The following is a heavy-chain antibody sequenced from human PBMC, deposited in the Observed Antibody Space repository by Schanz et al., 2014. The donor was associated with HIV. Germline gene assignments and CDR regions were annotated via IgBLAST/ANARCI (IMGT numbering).Heavy chain of an antibody. CDR2: INGDETEK. D-gene: IGHD3-22*01. Sequence: QVRLVESGGGVVQPGRSLRLSCAASGFTFDNYGMHWVRQAPGKGLEWVANINGDETEKYYVDSVRGRFTMSRDNSKNTLYLQMNRVRADDTAVYYCAKDRNYYDSKYIGKGNYYYYYGMDVWGQGTTVTISS. J-gene: IGHJ6*02. V-gene: IGHV3-30*18. CDR3: AKDRNYYDSKYIGKGNYYYYYGMDV. CDR1: GFTFDNYG.